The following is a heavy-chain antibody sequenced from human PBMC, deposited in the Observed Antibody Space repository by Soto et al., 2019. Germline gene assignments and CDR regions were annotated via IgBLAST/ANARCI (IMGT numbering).Heavy chain of an antibody. CDR1: GFSFTTYA. V-gene: IGHV3-23*01. Sequence: GGSLRLSCAASGFSFTTYALSWVRQAPGKGLEWVSGISASGGATFYADSVKGRFTISRDNSKNKVYLEMNSLRAEDTAVYYWAFFSVETGWPGGGFETWGQGTLVPVSS. CDR2: ISASGGAT. J-gene: IGHJ5*02. D-gene: IGHD1-26*01. CDR3: AFFSVETGWPGGGFET.